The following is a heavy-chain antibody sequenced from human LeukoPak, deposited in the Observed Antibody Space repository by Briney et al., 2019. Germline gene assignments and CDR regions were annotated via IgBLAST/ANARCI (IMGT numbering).Heavy chain of an antibody. Sequence: GGSLRLSCAASGFTVSSNYMSWVRQAPGKGLEWVSVIYSGGSTYYADSVKGRFTISRDNSKNTLYLQMSSLRAEDTAVYYCARVGAVAGLDAFDIWGQGTMVTVSS. J-gene: IGHJ3*02. CDR3: ARVGAVAGLDAFDI. D-gene: IGHD6-19*01. V-gene: IGHV3-53*01. CDR1: GFTVSSNY. CDR2: IYSGGST.